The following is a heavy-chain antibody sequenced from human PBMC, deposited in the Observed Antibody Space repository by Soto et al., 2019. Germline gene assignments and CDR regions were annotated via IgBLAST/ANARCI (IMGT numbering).Heavy chain of an antibody. J-gene: IGHJ6*02. Sequence: EVQLVESGGGLVQTGRSLRLSCAASGFTFDDYAMHWVRQAPGKGLEWVSGISWNSGSIGYADSVQGRFTISRDNAKNSLYLQMNSRRAEDMALYYCAKDKGGSGSYYNPYYYYSMDVRGHGTTVTVSS. CDR3: AKDKGGSGSYYNPYYYYSMDV. CDR1: GFTFDDYA. D-gene: IGHD3-10*01. CDR2: ISWNSGSI. V-gene: IGHV3-9*03.